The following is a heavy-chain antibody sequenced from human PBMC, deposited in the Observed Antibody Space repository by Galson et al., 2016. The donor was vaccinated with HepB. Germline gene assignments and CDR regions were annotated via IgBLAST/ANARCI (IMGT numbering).Heavy chain of an antibody. D-gene: IGHD6-19*01. CDR2: IKQDGSEK. CDR1: GFTFSTYW. Sequence: SLRLSCAASGFTFSTYWMSWVRQAPGTGLEWVANIKQDGSEKYYVDSVKGRFTISRENAKNSLYLKMNSLRAEDTAVYYFARVNGGWYGFDYWGQGALVTGSS. CDR3: ARVNGGWYGFDY. J-gene: IGHJ4*02. V-gene: IGHV3-7*01.